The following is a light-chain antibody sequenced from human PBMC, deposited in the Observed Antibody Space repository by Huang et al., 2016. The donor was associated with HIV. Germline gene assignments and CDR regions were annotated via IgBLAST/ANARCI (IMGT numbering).Light chain of an antibody. CDR3: QHSYSTPLT. V-gene: IGKV1-39*01. CDR1: QSITTY. CDR2: AAS. Sequence: DMQMTQSPSSLSASVGDRVTITCRAGQSITTYLNWYQQKPGKAPRLLSYAASSLQSGVPSRFSGNGSGTDFTLTINSLQPEDFATYYCQHSYSTPLTFGGGTKVEIK. J-gene: IGKJ4*01.